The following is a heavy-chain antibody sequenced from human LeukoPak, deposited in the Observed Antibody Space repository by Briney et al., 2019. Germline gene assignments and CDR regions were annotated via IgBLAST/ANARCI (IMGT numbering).Heavy chain of an antibody. CDR2: INSDGSST. V-gene: IGHV3-74*03. CDR3: ALGTKPLSYQFFDY. D-gene: IGHD1-7*01. Sequence: GGSMRLSCAASGFSFSTYWMHWVRQAPGRGLVWVSRINSDGSSTTYADSVKGRFTLSRDNAKNTLYLLMNSLRAQETAEYYCALGTKPLSYQFFDYWGRGDLVTVSS. J-gene: IGHJ4*02. CDR1: GFSFSTYW.